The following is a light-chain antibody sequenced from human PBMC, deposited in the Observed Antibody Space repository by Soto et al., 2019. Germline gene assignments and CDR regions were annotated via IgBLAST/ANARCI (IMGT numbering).Light chain of an antibody. CDR2: INN. Sequence: QSVLTQPPSASGTPGQRVTISCSGSSSNIGSNTVNWFQHLPGTAPKLLIYINNQRPSGVPARFSGSKSGTSAYLAISGLQSEDEADYYCAAWDDSINGYVFGTGTKVTVL. J-gene: IGLJ1*01. CDR3: AAWDDSINGYV. CDR1: SSNIGSNT. V-gene: IGLV1-44*01.